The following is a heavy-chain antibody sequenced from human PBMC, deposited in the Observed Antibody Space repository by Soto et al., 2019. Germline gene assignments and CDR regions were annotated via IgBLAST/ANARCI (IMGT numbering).Heavy chain of an antibody. J-gene: IGHJ4*02. CDR2: IYSGGYT. D-gene: IGHD3-10*01. V-gene: IGHV3-53*01. CDR1: GFTVSNNY. Sequence: EVQLVESGGGLIQPGGSLRLSCAVSGFTVSNNYMSWVRQAPGKGLEGVSVIYSGGYTAYGDSVKGRFTISRDNSKTHLFLKKISPGPATTAVFSCATQPGGGGYWGQGTLVTVSS. CDR3: ATQPGGGGY.